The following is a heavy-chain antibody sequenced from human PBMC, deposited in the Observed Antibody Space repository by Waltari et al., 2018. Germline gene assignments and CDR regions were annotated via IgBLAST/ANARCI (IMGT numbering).Heavy chain of an antibody. CDR1: GYTFTSYA. J-gene: IGHJ6*02. CDR2: INAGNGNT. Sequence: QVQLVQSGAEVKKPGASVKVSCKASGYTFTSYAMHWVRQAPGQRLEWMGWINAGNGNTKYSQKFQGRVTITRDTSASTAYMELSSLRSEDTAVYYCAREQWELPYYYYYGMDVWGQGTTVTISS. CDR3: AREQWELPYYYYYGMDV. D-gene: IGHD1-26*01. V-gene: IGHV1-3*01.